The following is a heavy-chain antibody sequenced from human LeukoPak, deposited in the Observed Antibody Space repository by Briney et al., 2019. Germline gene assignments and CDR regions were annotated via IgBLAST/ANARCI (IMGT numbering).Heavy chain of an antibody. CDR2: IQYDGSNK. CDR3: ARGGYTIFGVVGKNYMDV. Sequence: GGSLRLSCATSDSTFSGYGIHWVRQAPGKGLEWVAFIQYDGSNKYYADSVQGRFTISRDNSKSTLYLQMNSLRAEDTAVYYCARGGYTIFGVVGKNYMDVWGKGTTVTVSS. CDR1: DSTFSGYG. V-gene: IGHV3-30*02. D-gene: IGHD3-3*01. J-gene: IGHJ6*03.